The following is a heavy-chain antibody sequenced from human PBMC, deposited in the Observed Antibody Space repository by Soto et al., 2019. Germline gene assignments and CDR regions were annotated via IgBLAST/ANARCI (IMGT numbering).Heavy chain of an antibody. Sequence: EVQLSESGGNLRQPGGSLRLSCAASGFTFTKYAMTWVRQTPGKGLEWVSGISASGGLKYYADSVQGRFTVSRDNSKNILYLQMDNLRDEDTALYYCTREVAAPSGWLDPWGQGTQVTVSS. CDR2: ISASGGLK. D-gene: IGHD6-6*01. CDR3: TREVAAPSGWLDP. V-gene: IGHV3-23*01. J-gene: IGHJ5*02. CDR1: GFTFTKYA.